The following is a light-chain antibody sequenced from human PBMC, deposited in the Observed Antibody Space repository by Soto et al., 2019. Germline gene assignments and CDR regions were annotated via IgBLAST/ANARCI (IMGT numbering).Light chain of an antibody. V-gene: IGLV6-57*01. Sequence: NFMLTQPHSVSESPGKTVTISCTRSSDSIASNYVQWYQQRPGSSPTTVIYENDQSPSGVPVRFSGSIDSSSNSASLTISGLKTEDEADYYCQSYDSRSHYVVFGGGTKLTVL. J-gene: IGLJ2*01. CDR2: END. CDR3: QSYDSRSHYVV. CDR1: SDSIASNY.